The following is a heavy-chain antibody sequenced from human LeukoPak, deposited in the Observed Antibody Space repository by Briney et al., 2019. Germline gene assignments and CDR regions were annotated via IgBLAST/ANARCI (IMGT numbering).Heavy chain of an antibody. CDR1: GYSISTAYH. V-gene: IGHV4-38-2*02. J-gene: IGHJ4*02. Sequence: SETLSLTCAVSGYSISTAYHWGWIRQPPGKGLEWIGSVFYTGKTYYNPSLQSRLTISMDKSKNHFSLQLTSVTAADTAVYYCARDGVVPALFDHWGQGTRAIVSS. CDR2: VFYTGKT. D-gene: IGHD3-3*01. CDR3: ARDGVVPALFDH.